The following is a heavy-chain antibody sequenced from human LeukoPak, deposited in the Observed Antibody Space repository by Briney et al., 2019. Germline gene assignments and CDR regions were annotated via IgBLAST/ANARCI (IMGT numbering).Heavy chain of an antibody. D-gene: IGHD4-17*01. Sequence: PGGSLRLSCAASGFTFSSNWMHWVRQAPGKGLVWVSCINTDGSATNYADSVKGRFTISRDNAKNTLYLQMNSLRVEDTAVYYCARDRAVTDFDYWGQGTLVTVSS. CDR3: ARDRAVTDFDY. V-gene: IGHV3-74*01. CDR1: GFTFSSNW. CDR2: INTDGSAT. J-gene: IGHJ4*02.